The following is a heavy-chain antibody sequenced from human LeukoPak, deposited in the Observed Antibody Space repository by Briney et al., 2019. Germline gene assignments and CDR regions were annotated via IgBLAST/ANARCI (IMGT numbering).Heavy chain of an antibody. V-gene: IGHV3-30*02. CDR2: IRYDGTNK. CDR1: GFTFSSYA. CDR3: ARDDCSTRSCSTGTFDY. D-gene: IGHD2-2*01. J-gene: IGHJ4*02. Sequence: PGGSLRLSCAASGFTFSSYALHWVRQAPGKGLEWVAFIRYDGTNKYYADSVKGRFTISRDNSKNTLYLQMNSLRPGDTAVYYCARDDCSTRSCSTGTFDYWGQGTLVTVSS.